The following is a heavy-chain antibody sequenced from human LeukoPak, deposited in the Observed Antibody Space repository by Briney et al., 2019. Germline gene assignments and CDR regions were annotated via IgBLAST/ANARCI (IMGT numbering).Heavy chain of an antibody. V-gene: IGHV3-23*01. J-gene: IGHJ4*02. CDR1: GFTFSNYA. Sequence: GGSLRLSCAASGFTFSNYAMNWVRQAPGKGLEWVSAISGSGGSTYYADSVKGRFTISRDNSKNTLYLQMNSLRAEDTAVYYCAKVITQGNIDYWGQGTLVTVSS. CDR3: AKVITQGNIDY. D-gene: IGHD3-10*01. CDR2: ISGSGGST.